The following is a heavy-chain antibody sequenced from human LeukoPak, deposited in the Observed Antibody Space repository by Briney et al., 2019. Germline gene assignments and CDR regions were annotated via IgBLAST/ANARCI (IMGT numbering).Heavy chain of an antibody. J-gene: IGHJ4*02. CDR2: ISSSSSYI. CDR1: GFTFSSYS. Sequence: GGSPRLSCAASGFTFSSYSMNWVRQAPGKGLEWVSSISSSSSYIYYADSVKGRFTISRDNAKNSLYLQMNSLRAEDTAVYYCARDAEMATISSYFDYWGQGTLVTVSS. CDR3: ARDAEMATISSYFDY. V-gene: IGHV3-21*01. D-gene: IGHD5-24*01.